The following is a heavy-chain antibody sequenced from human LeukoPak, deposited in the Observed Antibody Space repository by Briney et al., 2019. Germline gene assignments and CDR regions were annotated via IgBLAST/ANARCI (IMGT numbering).Heavy chain of an antibody. CDR1: GGTFSSYA. J-gene: IGHJ4*02. Sequence: SVKVSCKASGGTFSSYAISWVRQAPGQGLEWMGGIIPIFGTANYAQKFQGRVTITADESTSTAYMELSSLRSEDTAVYYRATLYYYDSSGYYYFDYWGQGTLVTVSS. CDR2: IIPIFGTA. CDR3: ATLYYYDSSGYYYFDY. V-gene: IGHV1-69*13. D-gene: IGHD3-22*01.